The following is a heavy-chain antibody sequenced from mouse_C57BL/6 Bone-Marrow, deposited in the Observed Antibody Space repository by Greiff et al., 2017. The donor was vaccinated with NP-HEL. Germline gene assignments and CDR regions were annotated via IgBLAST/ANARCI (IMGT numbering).Heavy chain of an antibody. J-gene: IGHJ1*03. CDR2: IYPRSGNT. V-gene: IGHV1-81*01. Sequence: VQLQQSGAELARPGASVKLSCKASGYTFTSYGISWVKQRTGQGLEWIGEIYPRSGNTYYNEKFKGKATLTADKSSSTAYMELRSLTSEDSAVYFCASWLYWYFDVWGTGTTVTFSS. CDR1: GYTFTSYG. CDR3: ASWLYWYFDV.